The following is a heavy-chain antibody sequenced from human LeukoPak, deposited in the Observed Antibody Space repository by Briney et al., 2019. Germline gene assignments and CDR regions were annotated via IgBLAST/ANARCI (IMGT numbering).Heavy chain of an antibody. V-gene: IGHV3-74*01. CDR2: INSDGRST. CDR1: GFTFSNYW. D-gene: IGHD6-19*01. CDR3: ARDLSSSGWSFDY. Sequence: GGSLRLSCAASGFTFSNYWMHWVRQAPGKGLVWVSRINSDGRSTTYADSVKGRFTISRDNAKNTLFLQMNSLRAEDAAVCYCARDLSSSGWSFDYWGQGTLVTVSS. J-gene: IGHJ4*02.